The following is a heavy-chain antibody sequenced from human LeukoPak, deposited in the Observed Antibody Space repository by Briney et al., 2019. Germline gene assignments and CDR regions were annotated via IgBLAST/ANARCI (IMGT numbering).Heavy chain of an antibody. Sequence: SETLSLTCAVYGGSFSGYYWNWIRQPPGKGLEWIGYIYYSGSTNYNPSLKSRVTISVDTSKNQFSLKLSSVTAADTAVYYCARVPGPLYCSSTSCYSFDYWGQGTLVTVSS. CDR2: IYYSGST. CDR3: ARVPGPLYCSSTSCYSFDY. D-gene: IGHD2-2*02. J-gene: IGHJ4*02. V-gene: IGHV4-59*01. CDR1: GGSFSGYY.